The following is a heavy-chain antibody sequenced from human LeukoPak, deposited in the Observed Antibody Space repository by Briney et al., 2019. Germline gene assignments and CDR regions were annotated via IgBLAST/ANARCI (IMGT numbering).Heavy chain of an antibody. CDR3: ARREDWGGAFDI. CDR1: GGSISSGGYY. CDR2: IYYSGST. Sequence: PSETLSLTCTVSGGSISSGGYYWSWIRQHPGKGLEWIGYIYYSGSTYYNPSLKSRVTISVDTSKNQFSLKLSSVTAADTAVYYCARREDWGGAFDIWGQGTMVTVSS. V-gene: IGHV4-31*03. J-gene: IGHJ3*02. D-gene: IGHD7-27*01.